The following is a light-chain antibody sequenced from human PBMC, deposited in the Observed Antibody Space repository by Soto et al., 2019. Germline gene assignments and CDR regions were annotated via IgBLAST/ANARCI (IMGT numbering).Light chain of an antibody. CDR3: QQYSNWRT. Sequence: EIVLTQSPGTLSLSPGERATLSCRASQTVSGSHLAWYQQKRGQAPRLLIYGVSSRATGIPDRFSGSGSGTDFTLTISRLEPEDFAVYFCQQYSNWRTFGQGTKVEIK. J-gene: IGKJ1*01. V-gene: IGKV3-20*01. CDR1: QTVSGSH. CDR2: GVS.